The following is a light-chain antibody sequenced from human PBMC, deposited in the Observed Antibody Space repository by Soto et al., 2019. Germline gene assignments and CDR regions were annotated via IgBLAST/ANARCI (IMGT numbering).Light chain of an antibody. Sequence: ELVMAQSPATLSVSPGERATLSCRASQSVSSNLAWYQQKPGQAPRLLIYGASTRATGIPATFSGSGSGTEFTLTITSLQSEDFAVYYCQQYNEWPLTFGGGTKVDIK. V-gene: IGKV3-15*01. J-gene: IGKJ4*01. CDR1: QSVSSN. CDR2: GAS. CDR3: QQYNEWPLT.